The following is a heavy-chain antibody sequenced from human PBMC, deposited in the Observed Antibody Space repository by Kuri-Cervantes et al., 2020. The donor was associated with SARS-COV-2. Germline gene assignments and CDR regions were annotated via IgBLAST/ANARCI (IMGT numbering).Heavy chain of an antibody. V-gene: IGHV3-53*01. CDR3: ARGMAGTPRYFDC. CDR2: LNPGGAT. CDR1: GFTVSTNF. J-gene: IGHJ4*01. D-gene: IGHD5-24*01. Sequence: GESLKISCAASGFTVSTNFMNFFRQSAGKGLEWVSSLNPGGATFYADSVKGRFTISTDTSKNMVFLQMNNLRVDDTAVYCCARGMAGTPRYFDCWGRGTLVTVSS.